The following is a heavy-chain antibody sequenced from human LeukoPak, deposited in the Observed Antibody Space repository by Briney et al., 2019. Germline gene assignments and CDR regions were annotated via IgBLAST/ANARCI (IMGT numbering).Heavy chain of an antibody. Sequence: GGSLRLSCAASGFTFSNYAMHWVRQAPGKGLEWVSLISSGGTYEYYADSVKGRFTLSRDNSKNTLYLQLNSLRAEDTAVYYCARDSTYYYDSGSSGPHYFDNWGQGTLVTVSS. CDR3: ARDSTYYYDSGSSGPHYFDN. CDR1: GFTFSNYA. J-gene: IGHJ4*02. D-gene: IGHD3-10*01. V-gene: IGHV3-30*01. CDR2: ISSGGTYE.